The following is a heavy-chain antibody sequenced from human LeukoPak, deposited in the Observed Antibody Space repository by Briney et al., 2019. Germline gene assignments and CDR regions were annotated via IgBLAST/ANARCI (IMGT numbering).Heavy chain of an antibody. J-gene: IGHJ4*02. Sequence: PSETLSLTCTVSGGSISSYYWSWIRQPPGKGLEWIGYIYYSGSTNYNPSLKSRVTISVDTSKNQFSLKLSSVTAADTAVYYCARGGYCTNGVCHAPDYWGQGTLVTVSS. V-gene: IGHV4-59*01. D-gene: IGHD2-8*01. CDR3: ARGGYCTNGVCHAPDY. CDR2: IYYSGST. CDR1: GGSISSYY.